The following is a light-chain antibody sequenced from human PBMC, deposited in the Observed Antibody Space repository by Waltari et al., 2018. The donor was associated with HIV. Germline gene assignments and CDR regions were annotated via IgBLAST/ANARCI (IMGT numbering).Light chain of an antibody. CDR1: SSDGRSFKL. V-gene: IGLV2-23*01. Sequence: QDALTQPASVSGSPGQSITISCTGTSSDGRSFKLVSCDQQHPGKAPKVLIYEGNRRPSGVSNRFSGCKSGYTTALTISGLQTEAEADYSCCSFAGSSTVFGTGTRVAVL. J-gene: IGLJ1*01. CDR2: EGN. CDR3: CSFAGSSTV.